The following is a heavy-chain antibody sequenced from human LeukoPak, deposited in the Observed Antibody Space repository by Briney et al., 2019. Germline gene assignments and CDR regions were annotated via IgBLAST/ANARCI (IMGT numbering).Heavy chain of an antibody. J-gene: IGHJ4*02. CDR2: ISGSGGST. V-gene: IGHV3-23*01. CDR1: GFTFGSYA. D-gene: IGHD3-3*01. Sequence: GGSLSLSCAASGFTFGSYAMSWVRQAPGKGLGWVSAISGSGGSTYYADSVKGRFTISRDNSKNTLYLQMNSLRAEDTAVYYCAKGRYFWSGYGSDYWGQGTLVTVSS. CDR3: AKGRYFWSGYGSDY.